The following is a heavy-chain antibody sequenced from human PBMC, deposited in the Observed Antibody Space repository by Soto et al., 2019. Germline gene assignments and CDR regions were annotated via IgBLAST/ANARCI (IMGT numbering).Heavy chain of an antibody. D-gene: IGHD3-10*01. CDR2: IYHSGST. J-gene: IGHJ6*02. CDR1: CGSISNRNW. V-gene: IGHV4-4*02. CDR3: AREGRFSSGSGRAYEHYYYGMDV. Sequence: SETLSLPCAVSCGSISNRNWWRWVRQPPGKGLEWSGEIYHSGSTNYNPSLKSRVTISVDKSKNQFSLKLSSVTAADTAVYYCAREGRFSSGSGRAYEHYYYGMDVWGQGTTVTVSS.